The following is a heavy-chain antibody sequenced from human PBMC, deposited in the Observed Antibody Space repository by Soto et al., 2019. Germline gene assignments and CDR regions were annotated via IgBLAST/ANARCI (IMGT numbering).Heavy chain of an antibody. D-gene: IGHD6-13*01. CDR2: INHSGST. CDR1: GGSFSSYY. V-gene: IGHV4-34*01. Sequence: SDTLSLTCAVYGGSFSSYYWSWIRQPPGKGLEWIGEINHSGSTNYNPSLKSRVTISVDTSKNQFSLKLSSVTAADTAVYYCARSWGSSPYDYWGQGTLVTVSS. CDR3: ARSWGSSPYDY. J-gene: IGHJ4*02.